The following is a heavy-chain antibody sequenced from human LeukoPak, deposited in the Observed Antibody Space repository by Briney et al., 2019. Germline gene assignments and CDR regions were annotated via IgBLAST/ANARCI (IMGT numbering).Heavy chain of an antibody. CDR3: AGEMATTKAVDY. V-gene: IGHV4-4*09. J-gene: IGHJ4*02. D-gene: IGHD5-24*01. Sequence: SETLSLTCTVSGGSISSYYWSWIRQPPGKGLEWIGYIYTSGSTNYNPSLKSRVTISVDTSKNQFSLKLSSVTAADTAVYYCAGEMATTKAVDYWGQGTLVTVSS. CDR2: IYTSGST. CDR1: GGSISSYY.